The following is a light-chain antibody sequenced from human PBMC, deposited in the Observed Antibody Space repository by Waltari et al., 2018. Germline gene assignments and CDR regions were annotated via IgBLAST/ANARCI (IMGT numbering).Light chain of an antibody. CDR2: AAS. V-gene: IGKV1-27*01. J-gene: IGKJ4*01. CDR1: QTIGRN. Sequence: IQMTQSPSSLSASVGDKVTITCRASQTIGRNLAWYQQRPGMGPKPLIYAASTLQSGVPSRFSGSGSGTDFTLTITSLQPEDVATYYCQKCDSAPFTFGGGTKVEIK. CDR3: QKCDSAPFT.